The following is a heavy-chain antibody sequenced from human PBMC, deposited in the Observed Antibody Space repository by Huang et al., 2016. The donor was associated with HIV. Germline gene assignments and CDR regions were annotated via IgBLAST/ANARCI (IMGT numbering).Heavy chain of an antibody. CDR2: FELEDGET. J-gene: IGHJ5*02. CDR3: ATAIPKMYYDFWSGYSWFDP. D-gene: IGHD3-3*01. CDR1: GYTLTELS. Sequence: QVQLVQSGAEVKKPGASVKVSSKVSGYTLTELSMHWGRQAPGKGLEWLGGFELEDGETIYEQKFQGRVTMTEDTSADTAYMELSSLTSEDSAVYYCATAIPKMYYDFWSGYSWFDPWGQGTQVTVSS. V-gene: IGHV1-24*01.